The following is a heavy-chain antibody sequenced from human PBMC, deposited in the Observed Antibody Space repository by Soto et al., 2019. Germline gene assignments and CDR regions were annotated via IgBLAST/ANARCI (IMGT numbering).Heavy chain of an antibody. V-gene: IGHV3-23*01. J-gene: IGHJ5*02. D-gene: IGHD6-25*01. CDR1: GFTFSGYA. Sequence: GGSLRLSCAASGFTFSGYAMSWVRRAPGKGLERVSAIGGSGGSTYYADSVKGRFTISRDNAKNSLFLQMNSLRAEDTAVYYCARDQLSSGLYVWFDPWGQGTLVTVSS. CDR2: IGGSGGST. CDR3: ARDQLSSGLYVWFDP.